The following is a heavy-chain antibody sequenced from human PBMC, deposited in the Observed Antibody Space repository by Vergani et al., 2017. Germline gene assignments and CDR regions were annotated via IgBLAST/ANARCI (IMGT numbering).Heavy chain of an antibody. V-gene: IGHV3-30-3*01. CDR1: GFTFSSSA. D-gene: IGHD6-6*01. J-gene: IGHJ4*02. CDR2: ISYDGSNK. CDR3: AGEVPIAARLGPFDY. Sequence: QVQLVESGGGVVQPGRSLRLSCAASGFTFSSSAMHWVRQAPGKGLEWVAVISYDGSNKYYADSVKGRFTISRDNSKNTLYLQMNSLRAEDTAVYYCAGEVPIAARLGPFDYWGQGTLVTVSS.